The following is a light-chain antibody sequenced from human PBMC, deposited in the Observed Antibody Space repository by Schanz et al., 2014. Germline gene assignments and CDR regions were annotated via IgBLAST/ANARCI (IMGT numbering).Light chain of an antibody. CDR1: YSDVGSYNL. J-gene: IGLJ2*01. Sequence: QSALTQPPSVSGSPGQSITISCTGTYSDVGSYNLVSWYQQHPDKAPKLMIYEGSKRPSGVPDRFSGSKSGNTASLTISGLQAEDEADYYCCSYAGSRVVFGGGTKLTVL. CDR2: EGS. V-gene: IGLV2-23*01. CDR3: CSYAGSRVV.